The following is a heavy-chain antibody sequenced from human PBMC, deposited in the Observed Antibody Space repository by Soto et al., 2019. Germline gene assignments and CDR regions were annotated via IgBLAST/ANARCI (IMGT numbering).Heavy chain of an antibody. J-gene: IGHJ4*02. CDR1: GGSISSYY. Sequence: PSETLSLTCTVSGGSISSYYWSWIRQPPGKGLEWIGYIYYSGSTNYNPSLKSRVTISVDTSKNQFSLTLSSVTAADTAVYYCARAERWLQLSLAYWGQGTLVTVSS. D-gene: IGHD5-12*01. V-gene: IGHV4-59*01. CDR3: ARAERWLQLSLAY. CDR2: IYYSGST.